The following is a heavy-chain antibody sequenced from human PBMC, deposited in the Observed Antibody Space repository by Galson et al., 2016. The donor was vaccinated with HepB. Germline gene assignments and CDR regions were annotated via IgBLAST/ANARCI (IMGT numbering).Heavy chain of an antibody. Sequence: SLRLSCAASGVTFGDYAMSWFRQTPGKGLEWVGLIRSKAYSGATEYAASVRGRFIISRDDSKSIAYLQMNSLKSEDTAVYHCSEGGYSGYGWGQGTLVTVSA. V-gene: IGHV3-49*03. D-gene: IGHD5-12*01. CDR2: IRSKAYSGAT. CDR3: SEGGYSGYG. CDR1: GVTFGDYA. J-gene: IGHJ4*02.